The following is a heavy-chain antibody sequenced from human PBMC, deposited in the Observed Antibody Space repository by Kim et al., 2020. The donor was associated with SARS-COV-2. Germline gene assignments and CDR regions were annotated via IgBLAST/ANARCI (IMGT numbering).Heavy chain of an antibody. Sequence: GGSLRLSCAASGFSFSTYAMSWVRQAPGKGLEWVSAISGGGESTFYADSVKGRFTISADFSKNTLYLQMSSLRADDTAVYYCARDSSGWYHLGSYFDFWGRGTLVTVSS. D-gene: IGHD6-19*01. CDR2: ISGGGEST. CDR3: ARDSSGWYHLGSYFDF. CDR1: GFSFSTYA. J-gene: IGHJ4*02. V-gene: IGHV3-23*01.